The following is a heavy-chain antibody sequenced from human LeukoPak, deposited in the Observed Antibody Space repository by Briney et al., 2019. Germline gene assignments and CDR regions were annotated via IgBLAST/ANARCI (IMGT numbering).Heavy chain of an antibody. D-gene: IGHD3-22*01. V-gene: IGHV3-30-3*01. CDR1: GFTFSSYA. CDR3: ARLKDYYDSSGLNWFDP. J-gene: IGHJ5*02. CDR2: ISYDGSNK. Sequence: PGGSLRLSCAASGFTFSSYAMHWVRQAPGKGLEWVAVISYDGSNKYYADSVKGRFTISRDNSKNTLYLQMNSLRAEDTAVYYCARLKDYYDSSGLNWFDPWGQGTLVTVSS.